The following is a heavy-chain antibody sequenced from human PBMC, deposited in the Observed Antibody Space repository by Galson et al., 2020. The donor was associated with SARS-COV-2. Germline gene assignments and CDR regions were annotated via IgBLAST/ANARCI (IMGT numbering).Heavy chain of an antibody. CDR1: GFTFSTYE. CDR2: ISSSGNTI. V-gene: IGHV3-48*03. D-gene: IGHD2-2*01. CDR3: ARRYCSSTSCTIDR. Sequence: GGSLRLSCAASGFTFSTYEMNWVRQAPGKGLEWASYISSSGNTIYYADSVKGRFTISRDNAKNSLYLQMNSLRAEDTAVYYCARRYCSSTSCTIDRWGQGTMVTVPS. J-gene: IGHJ3*01.